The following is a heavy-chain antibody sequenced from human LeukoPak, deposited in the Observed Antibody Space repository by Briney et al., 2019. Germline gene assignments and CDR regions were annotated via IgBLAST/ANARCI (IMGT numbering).Heavy chain of an antibody. V-gene: IGHV3-48*02. J-gene: IGHJ4*02. CDR2: ITSSSSTI. D-gene: IGHD6-13*01. CDR3: ARIPQQLAYYFDY. Sequence: GGSLRLSCAASGLTFSSYSMNWGRQAPGKGLEWVSYITSSSSTIYYSNAEYDRFTRSRDNAKNSLYLQMNSLRDEDTAVYYCARIPQQLAYYFDYWGQGTLVTVSS. CDR1: GLTFSSYS.